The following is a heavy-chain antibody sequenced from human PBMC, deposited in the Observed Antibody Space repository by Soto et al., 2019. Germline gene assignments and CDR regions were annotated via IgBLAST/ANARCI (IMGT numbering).Heavy chain of an antibody. J-gene: IGHJ4*02. CDR1: GGSISSGGYY. V-gene: IGHV4-31*03. CDR3: ARGSVLNDYGDYVGY. Sequence: QVQLQESGPGLVKPSQTLSLTCTVSGGSISSGGYYWSWIRQHPGKGLEWIGYIYYSGSTYYNPSLKSRVTISVDTSKNQFSLKLSSVTAADTAVYCCARGSVLNDYGDYVGYWGQGTLVTVSS. CDR2: IYYSGST. D-gene: IGHD4-17*01.